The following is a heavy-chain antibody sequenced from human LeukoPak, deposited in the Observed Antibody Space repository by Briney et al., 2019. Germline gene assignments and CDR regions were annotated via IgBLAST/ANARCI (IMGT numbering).Heavy chain of an antibody. J-gene: IGHJ6*03. CDR1: GGSISSGSYY. D-gene: IGHD2-2*01. V-gene: IGHV4-61*02. CDR3: ARDHPQYCSSTSCPIYYYYYYMDV. CDR2: IYTSGST. Sequence: SQTLSLTCTVSGGSISSGSYYWSWIRQPAGKGLERIGRIYTSGSTNYNPSLKSRVTISVDTSKNQFSLKLSSVTAADTAVYYCARDHPQYCSSTSCPIYYYYYYMDVWGKGTTVTVSS.